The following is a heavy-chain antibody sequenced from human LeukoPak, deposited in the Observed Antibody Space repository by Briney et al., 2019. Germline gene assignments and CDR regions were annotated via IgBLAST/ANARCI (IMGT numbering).Heavy chain of an antibody. D-gene: IGHD3-16*01. CDR3: ARWGSSRYYYGMDV. CDR1: GGSISSYY. V-gene: IGHV4-59*08. Sequence: SETLSLTCTVSGGSISSYYWSWIRQPPGKGLEWIGYIYYSGSTNYNPSLKSRVTISVDTSKNQFSLKLSSVTAADTAVYYCARWGSSRYYYGMDVWGQGTTVTVSS. J-gene: IGHJ6*02. CDR2: IYYSGST.